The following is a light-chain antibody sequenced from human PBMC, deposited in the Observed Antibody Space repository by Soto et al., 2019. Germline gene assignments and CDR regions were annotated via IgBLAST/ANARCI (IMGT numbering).Light chain of an antibody. CDR1: SSDVGSYNL. CDR2: EGS. CDR3: CSYAGSSTLV. Sequence: QSALTQPASVSGSPGQSITISCTGTSSDVGSYNLVSWYQQHPGKAPKLMIYEGSNRHSGVSNRFSGSKSGNTASLTISGLQAEDEADYYCCSYAGSSTLVFGGGTKLTVL. J-gene: IGLJ2*01. V-gene: IGLV2-23*01.